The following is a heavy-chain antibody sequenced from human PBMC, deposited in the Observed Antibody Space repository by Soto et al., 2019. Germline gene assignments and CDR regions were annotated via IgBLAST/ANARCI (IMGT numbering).Heavy chain of an antibody. CDR1: GCTVSSNY. D-gene: IGHD2-2*01. CDR2: IYSGGST. CDR3: ARDFDSYGYCSSTSSLVGDV. V-gene: IGHV3-53*01. J-gene: IGHJ6*02. Sequence: PVGSLRLSCAASGCTVSSNYMSWVRHAPGKGLEWVSVIYSGGSTYYADSVKGRFTISRDNSKNTLYLQMNSMRAEDTAVYYCARDFDSYGYCSSTSSLVGDVWGQGTTVTVSS.